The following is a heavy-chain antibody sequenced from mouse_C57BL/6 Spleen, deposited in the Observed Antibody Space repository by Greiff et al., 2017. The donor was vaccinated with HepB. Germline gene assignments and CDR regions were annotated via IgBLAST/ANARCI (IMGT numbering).Heavy chain of an antibody. Sequence: VKLMESGAELVKPGASVKISCKASGYAFSSYWMNWVKQRPGKGLEWIGQIYPGDGDTNYNGKFKGKATLTADKSSSTADMQLSSLTSDDSAVYFCARGDPWFAYWGQGTLVTVSA. CDR3: ARGDPWFAY. CDR1: GYAFSSYW. CDR2: IYPGDGDT. V-gene: IGHV1-80*01. J-gene: IGHJ3*01.